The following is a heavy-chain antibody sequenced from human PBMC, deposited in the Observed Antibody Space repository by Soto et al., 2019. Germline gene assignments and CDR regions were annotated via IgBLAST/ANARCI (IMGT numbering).Heavy chain of an antibody. CDR1: GYTFTNYG. CDR3: ARGVGSGSYYNQYIWFDP. J-gene: IGHJ5*02. D-gene: IGHD3-10*01. V-gene: IGHV1-18*01. Sequence: QVQLVQSGGEVKKPGASVKVSCKASGYTFTNYGISWVRQAPGQGLERMGWINVYNGNTKYAQKVQGRVTMTTDTSTSTAYRELRSLRSHGTAVYYCARGVGSGSYYNQYIWFDPWGQGTLVTVSS. CDR2: INVYNGNT.